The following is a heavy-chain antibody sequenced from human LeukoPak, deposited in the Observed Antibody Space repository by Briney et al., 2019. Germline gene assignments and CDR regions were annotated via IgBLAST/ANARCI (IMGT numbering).Heavy chain of an antibody. J-gene: IGHJ4*02. CDR3: ARGGLELRYFDWSHTQPSLIDY. CDR2: INPNSGAT. CDR1: GYTFTDYY. D-gene: IGHD3-9*01. Sequence: ASVKVSCKVSGYTFTDYYIHWVRQAPGQGLEWMGWINPNSGATKYVQKFQGRVTMTRDTSISTAYMELSRLRSDDTAVYYCARGGLELRYFDWSHTQPSLIDYWGQGTLVTVSS. V-gene: IGHV1-2*02.